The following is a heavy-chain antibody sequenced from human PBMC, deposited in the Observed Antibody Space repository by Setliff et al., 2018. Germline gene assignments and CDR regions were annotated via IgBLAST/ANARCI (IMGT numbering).Heavy chain of an antibody. D-gene: IGHD4-4*01. CDR3: AKGGKYTVTTDDAFDI. CDR1: GFTFSSYG. V-gene: IGHV3-33*06. Sequence: PGGSLRLSCAASGFTFSSYGMHWVRQAPGKGLEWVAVIWYDGSNKYYADSVKGRFTISRDNSKNTLYLQMNSLRAEDTAVYYCAKGGKYTVTTDDAFDIWGQGTMGTVSS. J-gene: IGHJ3*02. CDR2: IWYDGSNK.